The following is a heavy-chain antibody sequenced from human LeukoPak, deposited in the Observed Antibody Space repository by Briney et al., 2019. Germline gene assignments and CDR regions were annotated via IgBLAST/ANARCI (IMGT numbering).Heavy chain of an antibody. CDR1: GFTFSNYA. D-gene: IGHD3-10*01. J-gene: IGHJ4*02. V-gene: IGHV3-23*01. Sequence: TGGSLRLSCAASGFTFSNYAMSWVRQAPGKGLEWVSGIGDTGGTTFYADSVKGRFTISRDNSKNTLSLQMNSLRAEDTAVYYCAKDHGAGSYYNHPDYWRQGTLVTVSS. CDR2: IGDTGGTT. CDR3: AKDHGAGSYYNHPDY.